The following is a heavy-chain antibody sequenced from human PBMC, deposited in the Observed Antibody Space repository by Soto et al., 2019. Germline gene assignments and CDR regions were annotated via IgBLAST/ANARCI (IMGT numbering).Heavy chain of an antibody. CDR3: ATLSYVFCSGPNNLFDP. Sequence: ASVKVSCKVSGYTLTDLSMHWVRQAPGKGLEWMGGFDPEDGQTIYAQKFQGRVTMTEDTSTDTAYMELSSLRSEDTAVYYCATLSYVFCSGPNNLFDPCGQGSLVTVSS. J-gene: IGHJ5*02. CDR2: FDPEDGQT. D-gene: IGHD3-3*01. CDR1: GYTLTDLS. V-gene: IGHV1-24*01.